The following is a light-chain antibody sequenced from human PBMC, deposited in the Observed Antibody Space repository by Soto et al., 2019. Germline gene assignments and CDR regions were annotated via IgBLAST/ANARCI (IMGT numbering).Light chain of an antibody. Sequence: EIVMTQSPSTPPVSPGERSTLSCRPSQSVVTRSLAWYQQKYGQSPRLILYGALYRAPGIPGRFSGSGSGTDFTLTISRLEPEDFAVYYCQQYGSSPPGTFGQGTGLEI. CDR1: QSVVTRS. CDR2: GAL. V-gene: IGKV3-20*01. J-gene: IGKJ5*01. CDR3: QQYGSSPPGT.